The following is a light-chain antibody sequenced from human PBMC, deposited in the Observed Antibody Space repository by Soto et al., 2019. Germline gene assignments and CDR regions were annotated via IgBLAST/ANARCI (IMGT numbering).Light chain of an antibody. V-gene: IGKV1-5*01. J-gene: IGKJ1*01. Sequence: DIQMTQSPSTLSASVGDRVTITCRAIQSISSWLAWYQQKPGKAPKLLIYDASSLESGVPSRFSGSGSETEFTLTISSLQPDDFATYYCQQYKSYWTFGQGTKVEIK. CDR2: DAS. CDR3: QQYKSYWT. CDR1: QSISSW.